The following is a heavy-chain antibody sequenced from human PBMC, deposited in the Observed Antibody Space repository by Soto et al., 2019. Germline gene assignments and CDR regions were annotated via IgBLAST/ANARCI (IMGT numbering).Heavy chain of an antibody. Sequence: ESLTISFPGSGYSFTSYWIGLVRQMPGKGLEWMGIIYPGDSDTRYSPSFQGQVTISADKSISTAYLQWSSLKASDTAMYYCARTGLPAAINYYYYGMDVWGQGTKVTVYS. CDR2: IYPGDSDT. CDR3: ARTGLPAAINYYYYGMDV. CDR1: GYSFTSYW. V-gene: IGHV5-51*01. D-gene: IGHD2-2*02. J-gene: IGHJ6*02.